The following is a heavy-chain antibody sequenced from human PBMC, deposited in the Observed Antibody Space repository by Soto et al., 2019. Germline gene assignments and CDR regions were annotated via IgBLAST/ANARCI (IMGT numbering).Heavy chain of an antibody. Sequence: EVQLLDSGGGLVQPGGSLRLSCAASGFTFSNYAMSWVRQAPGKGLEWVSSIRNSGTSTYYADSVKGRFTISRDNSKNPLYLQMSSLRGEDTAVYYCAKSNLYCSSSNCYVFDYWGQGPLVTVSS. CDR1: GFTFSNYA. J-gene: IGHJ4*02. V-gene: IGHV3-23*01. CDR3: AKSNLYCSSSNCYVFDY. CDR2: IRNSGTST. D-gene: IGHD2-2*01.